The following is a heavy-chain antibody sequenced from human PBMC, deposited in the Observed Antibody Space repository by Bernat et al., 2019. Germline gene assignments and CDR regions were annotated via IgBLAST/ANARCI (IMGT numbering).Heavy chain of an antibody. CDR1: GFTFSSYG. CDR3: AKDTWFGEYYFDY. V-gene: IGHV3-30*18. J-gene: IGHJ4*02. D-gene: IGHD3-10*01. CDR2: TSYDGSNK. Sequence: QVQLVESGGGVVQPGRSPRLSCAASGFTFSSYGMHWVRQAPGKGLEWVAVTSYDGSNKYYADSVKGRFTISRDNSKNTLYLQMNSLRAEDTAVYYCAKDTWFGEYYFDYWGQGTLVTVSS.